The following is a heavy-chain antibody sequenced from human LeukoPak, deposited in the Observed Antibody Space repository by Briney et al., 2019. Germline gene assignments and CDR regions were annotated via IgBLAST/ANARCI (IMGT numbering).Heavy chain of an antibody. Sequence: SETLSLTCTDSGGSISSYYWSWIRQPPGKGLEWIAYIYYTGTTNYNLSLKSRVTISVDTSKKQLSLKLSSVTAADTAVYYCARLPLRSHFDYWGQGTLVTVSS. CDR3: ARLPLRSHFDY. CDR2: IYYTGTT. CDR1: GGSISSYY. J-gene: IGHJ4*02. D-gene: IGHD3-3*02. V-gene: IGHV4-59*08.